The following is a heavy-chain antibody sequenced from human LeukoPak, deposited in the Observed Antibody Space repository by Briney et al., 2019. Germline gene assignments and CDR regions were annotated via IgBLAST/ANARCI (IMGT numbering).Heavy chain of an antibody. CDR3: ATYFYYYDSSGYYVFGGLDY. Sequence: ASVKVSCKASGYTFTGYYMYWVRQTPGQGLEWMEWINPNKRGTNYAQKFQGRVTMTRDTSISTAYMELSRLRSDDTAVYYCATYFYYYDSSGYYVFGGLDYWGQGTLVTVSS. CDR1: GYTFTGYY. J-gene: IGHJ4*02. D-gene: IGHD3-22*01. V-gene: IGHV1-2*02. CDR2: INPNKRGT.